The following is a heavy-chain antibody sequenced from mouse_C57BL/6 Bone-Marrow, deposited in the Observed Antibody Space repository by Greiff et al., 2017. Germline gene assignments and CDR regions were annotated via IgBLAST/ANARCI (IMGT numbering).Heavy chain of an antibody. CDR3: ASGYSSWFAY. CDR1: GFNIKDYY. Sequence: DVQLQESGAELVKPGASVKLSCTASGFNIKDYYMHWVKQRTEQGLEWIGRIDPEDGETKYAPKFPGKATITADTSSNTAYLQLSSLTSEDTAVYYCASGYSSWFAYWGQGTLVTVSA. CDR2: IDPEDGET. D-gene: IGHD2-3*01. V-gene: IGHV14-2*01. J-gene: IGHJ3*01.